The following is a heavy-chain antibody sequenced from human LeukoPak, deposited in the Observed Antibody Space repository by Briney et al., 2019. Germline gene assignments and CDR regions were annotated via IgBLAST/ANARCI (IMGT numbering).Heavy chain of an antibody. Sequence: GESLRISCKGSGYSFTSYWISWVRQMSGKGLEWMGRIDRSDSYTNYSPSFQGHVTISADKSIGTAYLQWSSLKASDTAMYYCARLPAGSGYNYYYYGMDVWGQGTTVTVSS. CDR1: GYSFTSYW. J-gene: IGHJ6*02. CDR2: IDRSDSYT. V-gene: IGHV5-10-1*01. CDR3: ARLPAGSGYNYYYYGMDV. D-gene: IGHD3-22*01.